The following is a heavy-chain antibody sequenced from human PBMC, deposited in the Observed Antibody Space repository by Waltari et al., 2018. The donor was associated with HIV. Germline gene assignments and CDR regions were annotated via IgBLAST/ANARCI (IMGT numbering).Heavy chain of an antibody. Sequence: QVQLQESGPGLVKPSETLSLSCGVSGDSLSSYNWCSCVRQPPGKWLEWIGETYHGGSTNYNSSLKSRVTISVDKSKNQFSLNLRSVTAAETAVYYCARAVTGDYGSSRFDPWGQGTLVTVSS. D-gene: IGHD4-17*01. CDR2: TYHGGST. CDR3: ARAVTGDYGSSRFDP. V-gene: IGHV4-4*02. J-gene: IGHJ5*02. CDR1: GDSLSSYNW.